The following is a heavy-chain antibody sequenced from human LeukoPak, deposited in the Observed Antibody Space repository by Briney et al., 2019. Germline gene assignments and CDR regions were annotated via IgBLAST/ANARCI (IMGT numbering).Heavy chain of an antibody. V-gene: IGHV3-7*01. CDR2: IDQDGSEK. Sequence: PGGSLRLSCAVSGFTFGTYWMSWVRQAPGKGLEWVANIDQDGSEKYYLDSVKGRFTTSRDNAKNSMYLQMNSLRDEDTAVYFCARDPAAWDHWGQGVLVIVSS. CDR3: ARDPAAWDH. D-gene: IGHD2-2*01. J-gene: IGHJ4*02. CDR1: GFTFGTYW.